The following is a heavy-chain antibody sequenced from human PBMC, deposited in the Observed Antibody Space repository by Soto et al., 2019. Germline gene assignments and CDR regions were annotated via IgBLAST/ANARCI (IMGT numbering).Heavy chain of an antibody. CDR3: ARGRGGVRQQLDLKSYYFDY. CDR1: GGSFSGYY. Sequence: QVQLQQWGAGLLKPSETLSLTCAVYGGSFSGYYWSWIRQPPGKGLEWIGEINHSGSTNYNPSLKSRVTISVDTSKNQFSLKLSSVTAADTAVYYCARGRGGVRQQLDLKSYYFDYWGQGTLVTVSS. D-gene: IGHD6-13*01. CDR2: INHSGST. J-gene: IGHJ4*02. V-gene: IGHV4-34*01.